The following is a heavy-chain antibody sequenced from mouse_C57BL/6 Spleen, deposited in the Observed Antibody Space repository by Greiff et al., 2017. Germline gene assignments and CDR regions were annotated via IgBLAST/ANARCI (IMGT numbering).Heavy chain of an antibody. CDR3: ATGGFNDYDSPWFAY. J-gene: IGHJ3*01. Sequence: QVQLQQPGAELVKPGASVKVSCKASGYTFTSYWMHWVKQRPGQGLEWIGRIHPSASDTNYNQQFKGKATLTVDKSSSTSYMQLSSLTSEDSAVYYCATGGFNDYDSPWFAYWGQGTLVTVSA. V-gene: IGHV1-74*01. CDR1: GYTFTSYW. CDR2: IHPSASDT. D-gene: IGHD2-4*01.